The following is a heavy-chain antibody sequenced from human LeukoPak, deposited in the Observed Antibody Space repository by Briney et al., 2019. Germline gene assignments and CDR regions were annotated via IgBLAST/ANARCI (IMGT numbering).Heavy chain of an antibody. V-gene: IGHV3-7*01. CDR1: GFTFSSYW. CDR3: ARDPEWFNYYYGMDV. CDR2: IKQDGSEK. D-gene: IGHD2-8*01. Sequence: GGSLRLSCAASGFTFSSYWMSWVRQAPGKGLEWVANIKQDGSEKYYVDSVKGRFTISRDNAKNSLYLQMNSLRAEDTAVYYCARDPEWFNYYYGMDVCGQGTTVTVSS. J-gene: IGHJ6*02.